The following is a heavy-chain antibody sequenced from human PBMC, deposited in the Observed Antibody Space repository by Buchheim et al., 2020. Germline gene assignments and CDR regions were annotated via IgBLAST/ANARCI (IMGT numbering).Heavy chain of an antibody. J-gene: IGHJ6*02. V-gene: IGHV3-21*01. D-gene: IGHD3-22*01. CDR2: ISSSSSYI. CDR1: GFTFSSYS. CDR3: ARDSLTGDYYDSSGYSDGMDV. Sequence: EVQLVESGGGLVKPGGSLRLSCAASGFTFSSYSMNWVRQAPGKGLEWVSSISSSSSYIYYADSVKGRFTISRATAKNSLYLQMNSLRAEDTAVYYCARDSLTGDYYDSSGYSDGMDVGGQGTT.